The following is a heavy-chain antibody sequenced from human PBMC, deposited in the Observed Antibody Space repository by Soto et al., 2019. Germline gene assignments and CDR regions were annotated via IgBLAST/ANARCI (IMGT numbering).Heavy chain of an antibody. CDR1: GYTFTSYY. Sequence: QVQLVQSGAEVKKPGASVNVSCRASGYTFTSYYMHWVRQAPGQGLEWMGIINPIGGSTSYAPKFQGRVTVTRDTSTSTVYMELSSLRSEDTAVYYCEAAAGRGGFDYWGQGTLVTVSS. V-gene: IGHV1-46*01. CDR2: INPIGGST. J-gene: IGHJ4*02. CDR3: EAAAGRGGFDY. D-gene: IGHD6-13*01.